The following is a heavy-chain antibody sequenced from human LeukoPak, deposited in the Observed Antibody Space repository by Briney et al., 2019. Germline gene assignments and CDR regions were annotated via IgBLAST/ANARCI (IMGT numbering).Heavy chain of an antibody. CDR3: AKDGDVRVQYYYWHLDV. Sequence: GGSLRLSCAASGFTFSSYWMHWVRQAPGKGLVWVSRINSDGSSTSCADSVRGRFTISRDNSKNTLYLEMNSLRAEDTAEYYCAKDGDVRVQYYYWHLDVWGKGTTVTVSS. D-gene: IGHD7-27*01. CDR1: GFTFSSYW. CDR2: INSDGSST. J-gene: IGHJ6*03. V-gene: IGHV3-74*01.